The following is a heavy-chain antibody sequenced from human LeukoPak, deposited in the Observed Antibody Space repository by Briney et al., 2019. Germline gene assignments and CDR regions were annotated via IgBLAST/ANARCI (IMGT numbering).Heavy chain of an antibody. V-gene: IGHV4-59*08. D-gene: IGHD4-11*01. CDR3: ARSVPSLDYLFDS. CDR2: IYNSGIT. J-gene: IGHJ5*01. CDR1: GGSISGYY. Sequence: SETLSLTCTVSGGSISGYYWTWIRELPGQGLDRIGYIYNSGITNYNPSLKSRVTVSVDTSKNQFSLRLTSVTAADTAVYYCARSVPSLDYLFDSWGHGTLVTVSS.